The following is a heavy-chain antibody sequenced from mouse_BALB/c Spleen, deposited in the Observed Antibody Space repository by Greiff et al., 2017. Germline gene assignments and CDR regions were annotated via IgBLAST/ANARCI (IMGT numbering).Heavy chain of an antibody. CDR2: IYPGDGDT. J-gene: IGHJ1*01. D-gene: IGHD2-14*01. CDR3: ARERYGRYFDV. V-gene: IGHV1-87*01. Sequence: VQLKESGAELARPGASVKLSCKASGYTFTSYWMQWVKQRPGQGLEWIGAIYPGDGDTRYTQKFKGKATLTADKSSSTAYMQLSSLASEDSAVYYCARERYGRYFDVWGAGTTVTVSS. CDR1: GYTFTSYW.